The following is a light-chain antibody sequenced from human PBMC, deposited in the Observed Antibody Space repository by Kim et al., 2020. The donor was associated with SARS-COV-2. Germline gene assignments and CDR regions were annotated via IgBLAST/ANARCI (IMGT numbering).Light chain of an antibody. CDR2: QGD. J-gene: IGLJ2*01. CDR1: RLGDKY. V-gene: IGLV3-1*01. Sequence: VSPEQTVSISCSGERLGDKYAFWYQQRSGQSPVLVIYQGDKRPSGIPARFSGFLSGNTATLTISGTQPMDEADYYCQAWDSSTAIFGGGTQLTVL. CDR3: QAWDSSTAI.